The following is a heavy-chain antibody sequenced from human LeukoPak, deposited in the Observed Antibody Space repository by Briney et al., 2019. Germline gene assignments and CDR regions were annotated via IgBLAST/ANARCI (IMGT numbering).Heavy chain of an antibody. CDR1: GYTFTSYH. CDR2: MNPNSGNT. D-gene: IGHD3-10*01. CDR3: SRMSSVLLWFGELSCSFDY. J-gene: IGHJ4*02. Sequence: ASVKVSCKASGYTFTSYHINWVRQATGQGLEWMGWMNPNSGNTGYAQKFQGRVTMTRNTSISTAYMELSSLRSQDTAVYYGSRMSSVLLWFGELSCSFDYWGQGTLVTVSS. V-gene: IGHV1-8*01.